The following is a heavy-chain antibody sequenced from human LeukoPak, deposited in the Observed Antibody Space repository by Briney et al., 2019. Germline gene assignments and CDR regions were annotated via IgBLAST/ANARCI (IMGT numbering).Heavy chain of an antibody. D-gene: IGHD3-10*01. V-gene: IGHV1-18*01. CDR3: ARVKLTQRITMVRGVPEHDY. J-gene: IGHJ4*02. CDR1: GYTFTSYG. Sequence: ASVKVSCKASGYTFTSYGISWVRQAPGQGLEWMGWISAYNGNTNYAQKLQRRVTMTTDTSTSTAYMELRSLRSDDTAVYYCARVKLTQRITMVRGVPEHDYWGQGTLVTVSS. CDR2: ISAYNGNT.